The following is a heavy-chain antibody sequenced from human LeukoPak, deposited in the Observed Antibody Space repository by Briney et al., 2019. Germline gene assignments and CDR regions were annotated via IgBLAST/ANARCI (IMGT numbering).Heavy chain of an antibody. Sequence: SETLSLTCTVSGVSISSASYYWSWIRQPAGKGLEWIGRIYISGSTNYKSSLESRVTISLDTSKNQFSLKLSSVTAADTAVYYCAREREGPYGYLDYWGQGTLVIVSS. D-gene: IGHD4-17*01. V-gene: IGHV4-61*02. J-gene: IGHJ4*02. CDR2: IYISGST. CDR1: GVSISSASYY. CDR3: AREREGPYGYLDY.